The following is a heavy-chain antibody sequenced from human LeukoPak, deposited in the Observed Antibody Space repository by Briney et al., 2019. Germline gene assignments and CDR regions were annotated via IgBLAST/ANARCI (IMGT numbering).Heavy chain of an antibody. J-gene: IGHJ4*02. V-gene: IGHV7-4-1*02. CDR1: GYTFTSYS. D-gene: IGHD3-10*01. Sequence: EASVKVSCKASGYTFTSYSMNWVRQAPGQGLEGMGWINTNTGNPTYAQGFTGRFVFSLDTSVSTAYLQISSLKAEDTAVYYCARGPSVLLWFGEFYWGQGTLVTVSS. CDR2: INTNTGNP. CDR3: ARGPSVLLWFGEFY.